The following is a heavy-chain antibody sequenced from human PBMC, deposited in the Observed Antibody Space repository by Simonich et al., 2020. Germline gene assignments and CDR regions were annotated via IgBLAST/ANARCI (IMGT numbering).Heavy chain of an antibody. J-gene: IGHJ3*02. CDR3: ARVRFEAFDI. Sequence: QVQLLHSGAEVKKPGASVKVSCKASGYTLTGYFMHWVLQAPGQGLEWMGWINTNSGGTNYAKKFQGRVTMTRDTSISTAYMEMSRLRSDDTAVYYCARVRFEAFDIWGQGTMVTVSS. CDR2: INTNSGGT. V-gene: IGHV1-2*02. CDR1: GYTLTGYF.